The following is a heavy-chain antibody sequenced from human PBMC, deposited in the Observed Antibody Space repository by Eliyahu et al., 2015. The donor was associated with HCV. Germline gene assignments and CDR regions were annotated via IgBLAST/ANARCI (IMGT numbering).Heavy chain of an antibody. D-gene: IGHD6-13*01. CDR2: IIPLFGSA. Sequence: SNYGISWVRQAPGQGLEWMGGIIPLFGSANYAQKFQGRVTATADESTSTAFMELSSLRSEDTAIYYCAKSGSSWFGCFDLWGQGTLITVSS. J-gene: IGHJ4*02. CDR3: AKSGSSWFGCFDL. CDR1: SNYG. V-gene: IGHV1-69*01.